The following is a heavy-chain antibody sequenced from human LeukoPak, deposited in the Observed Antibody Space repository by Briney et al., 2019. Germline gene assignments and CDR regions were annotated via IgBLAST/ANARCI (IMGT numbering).Heavy chain of an antibody. J-gene: IGHJ5*02. D-gene: IGHD3-10*01. Sequence: SETLSLTCAVYGGSLSGYYWSWIRQPPGKGLEWIGEINHSGSTNYNPSLKSRVTISVDTSKNQFSLKLSSVTAADTAVYYCARAKGSGSYFNWLDPWGQGTLVTVSS. CDR1: GGSLSGYY. CDR3: ARAKGSGSYFNWLDP. V-gene: IGHV4-34*01. CDR2: INHSGST.